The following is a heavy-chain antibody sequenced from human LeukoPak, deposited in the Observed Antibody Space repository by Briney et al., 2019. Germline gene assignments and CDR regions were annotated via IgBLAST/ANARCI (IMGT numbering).Heavy chain of an antibody. J-gene: IGHJ4*02. CDR2: IGGDGIA. V-gene: IGHV3-69-1*01. Sequence: GGSLRLSCVASGLTFTDHPMNWVRQAPGKGLEWISYIGGDGIAFYADSVKGRFTASKDDARKSMYLQMNSLRVEDTAVYYCAKDRANWAIDDWGQGTQVTVSS. CDR3: AKDRANWAIDD. CDR1: GLTFTDHP. D-gene: IGHD3-16*01.